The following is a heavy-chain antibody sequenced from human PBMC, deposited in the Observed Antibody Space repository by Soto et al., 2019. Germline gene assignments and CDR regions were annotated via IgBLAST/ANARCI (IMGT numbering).Heavy chain of an antibody. CDR2: ISAYNGNT. Sequence: ASVKVSCKASGYTFTIYGISWVLQAPGQGLEWMGWISAYNGNTNYAQKLQGRVTMTTDTSTSTAYMELRSLRSDDTAVYCCATVAARPVFPPHGRLLFYYYDVDVWGKGTTVTVS. J-gene: IGHJ6*03. V-gene: IGHV1-18*01. CDR3: ATVAARPVFPPHGRLLFYYYDVDV. D-gene: IGHD6-6*01. CDR1: GYTFTIYG.